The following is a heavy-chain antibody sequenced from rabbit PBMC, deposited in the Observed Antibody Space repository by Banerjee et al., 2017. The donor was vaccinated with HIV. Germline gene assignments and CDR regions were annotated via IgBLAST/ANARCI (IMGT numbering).Heavy chain of an antibody. CDR2: INTSSGNT. D-gene: IGHD1-1*01. V-gene: IGHV1S45*01. J-gene: IGHJ4*01. Sequence: QEQVKETGGGLVQPGGSLTLSCKASGFDFSTYYMSWVRQAPGKGLEWIACINTSSGNTVYATWAKGRLTISKTSWTTVTLQMTSLTAADTATYFCARDLTGVIGWNFTLWGPGTLVTVS. CDR3: ARDLTGVIGWNFTL. CDR1: GFDFSTYYM.